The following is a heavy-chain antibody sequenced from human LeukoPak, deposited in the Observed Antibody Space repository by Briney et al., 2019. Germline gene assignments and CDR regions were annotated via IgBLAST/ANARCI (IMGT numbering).Heavy chain of an antibody. J-gene: IGHJ4*02. CDR3: ARDQASSGWLVFDY. CDR2: ISYDGSNK. Sequence: PGRSLRLSCAASGFTFSSYAMHWVRQAPGKGLEWVAVISYDGSNKYYADSVKGRLTISRDNSKNTLYLQMNSLRAEDTAVYYCARDQASSGWLVFDYWGQGTLVTVSS. D-gene: IGHD6-19*01. CDR1: GFTFSSYA. V-gene: IGHV3-30-3*01.